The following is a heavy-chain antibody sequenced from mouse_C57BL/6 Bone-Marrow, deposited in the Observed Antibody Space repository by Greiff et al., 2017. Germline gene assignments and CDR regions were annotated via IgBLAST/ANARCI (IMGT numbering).Heavy chain of an antibody. Sequence: QVQLQQSGAELARPGASVKMSCKASGYTFTSYTMHWVKQRPGQGLEWIGYINPSSGYTKYNQKFKDKATLTADKSSSTAYMQLSSLTSEDSAVYYCASPYDYPAWFAYGGQGTLVTVSA. V-gene: IGHV1-4*01. CDR2: INPSSGYT. D-gene: IGHD2-4*01. CDR1: GYTFTSYT. J-gene: IGHJ3*01. CDR3: ASPYDYPAWFAY.